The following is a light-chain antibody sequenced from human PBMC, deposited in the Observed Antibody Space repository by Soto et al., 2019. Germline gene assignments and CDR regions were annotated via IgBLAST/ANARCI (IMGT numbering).Light chain of an antibody. CDR2: EVS. V-gene: IGLV2-14*01. CDR3: SSYSSTSTPWV. CDR1: SSDVGTYNF. J-gene: IGLJ3*02. Sequence: QSALTQPASVSGSPGQSIPISCTGTSSDVGTYNFVSWYQQHPGKAPKLMIYEVSSRPSGVSNRFSGSKSGNTASLTISGLQAEDEADYYCSSYSSTSTPWVFGGGTKLTVL.